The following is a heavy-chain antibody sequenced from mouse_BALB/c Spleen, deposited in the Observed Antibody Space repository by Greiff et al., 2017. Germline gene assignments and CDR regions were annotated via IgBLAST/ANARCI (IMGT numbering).Heavy chain of an antibody. Sequence: EVKLVESGGGLVQPGGSLKLSCAASGFTFSSYGMSWVRQTPDKRLELVATINSNGGSTYYPDSVKGRFTISRDNAKNTLYLQMSSLKSEDTAMYYCAREVSGTRAMDYWGQGTSATVSS. J-gene: IGHJ4*01. D-gene: IGHD6-2*01. CDR2: INSNGGST. V-gene: IGHV5-6-3*01. CDR1: GFTFSSYG. CDR3: AREVSGTRAMDY.